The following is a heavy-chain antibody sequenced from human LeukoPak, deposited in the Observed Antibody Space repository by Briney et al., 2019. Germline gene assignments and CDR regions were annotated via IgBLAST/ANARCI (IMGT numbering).Heavy chain of an antibody. CDR1: GFSVSTYE. J-gene: IGHJ4*02. V-gene: IGHV3-48*03. CDR3: ASPGYNGVWSLDY. D-gene: IGHD6-19*01. Sequence: GGSLRLSCAASGFSVSTYEMNWVRQAPGKGLECVSYISSSGTTISYADSVEGRFTISRDNAKNSMYLEMNSLRAEDTAVFYCASPGYNGVWSLDYWGQGTLVTVSS. CDR2: ISSSGTTI.